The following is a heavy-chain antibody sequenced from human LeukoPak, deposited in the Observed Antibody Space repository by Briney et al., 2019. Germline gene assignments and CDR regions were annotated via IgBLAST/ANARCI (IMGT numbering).Heavy chain of an antibody. CDR2: ISGSGGST. CDR3: AKDRGSSFDY. J-gene: IGHJ4*02. CDR1: GFIFSSNW. Sequence: GGSLRLSCAVSGFIFSSNWMSWVRQAPGKGLEWVSAISGSGGSTYYADSVKGRFTISRDNSKNTLYLQMNSLRAEDTAVYYCAKDRGSSFDYWGQGTLVTVSS. V-gene: IGHV3-23*01. D-gene: IGHD6-13*01.